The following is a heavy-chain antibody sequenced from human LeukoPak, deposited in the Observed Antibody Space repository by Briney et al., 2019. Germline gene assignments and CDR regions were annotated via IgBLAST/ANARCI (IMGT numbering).Heavy chain of an antibody. J-gene: IGHJ4*02. CDR1: EFIFRNYA. CDR2: IRHNGETT. D-gene: IGHD5-18*01. CDR3: AKGNGYSYGRYYFDY. V-gene: IGHV3-23*01. Sequence: GGSLRLSCVASEFIFRNYAMTWVRQAPGKGLEWVSTIRHNGETTYFEDSAKGRFIISRDNTKNTLYLHMNSLRAEDTAVYYCAKGNGYSYGRYYFDYWGQGTLVTVSS.